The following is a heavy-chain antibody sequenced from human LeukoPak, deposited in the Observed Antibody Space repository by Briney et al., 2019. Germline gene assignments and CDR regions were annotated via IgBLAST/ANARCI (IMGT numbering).Heavy chain of an antibody. CDR2: IRYDGSNK. D-gene: IGHD5-18*01. Sequence: PGGSQRLSCAASGFTFSSYGMHWVRQAPGKGLEWVAFIRYDGSNKYYADSVKGRFTISRDNSKNTLYLQMNSLRAEDTAVYYCAKDSGYSYNFDYWGQGTLVTVSS. CDR1: GFTFSSYG. V-gene: IGHV3-30*02. J-gene: IGHJ4*02. CDR3: AKDSGYSYNFDY.